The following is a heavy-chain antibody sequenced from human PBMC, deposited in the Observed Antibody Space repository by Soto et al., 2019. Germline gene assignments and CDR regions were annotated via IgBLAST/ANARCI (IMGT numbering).Heavy chain of an antibody. D-gene: IGHD1-26*01. J-gene: IGHJ6*02. CDR2: ISAFNGSI. CDR3: ARDRAPGWAYYYGMDV. Sequence: GASVKVSCKASGYTFTSYGISWVRQAPGQGLEWMGWISAFNGSISYAQKFQGRVTMTRDTSTSTVYMELSSLRSEDTAVYYCARDRAPGWAYYYGMDVWGQGTTVTVSS. CDR1: GYTFTSYG. V-gene: IGHV1-18*01.